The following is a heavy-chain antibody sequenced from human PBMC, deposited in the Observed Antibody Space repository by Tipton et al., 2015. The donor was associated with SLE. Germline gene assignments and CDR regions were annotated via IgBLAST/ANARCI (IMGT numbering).Heavy chain of an antibody. J-gene: IGHJ6*02. V-gene: IGHV1-69-2*01. Sequence: QSGAEVKKPGTTVKISCKISGYKFIDYYMHWVQQAPGKGLEWMGLIDPEDGETLYAENFQGRVSMTADTSIDTAYLELSSLRSGDTAVYYCATNTRSGHTYWGQGTTVTVSS. CDR3: ATNTRSGHTY. CDR1: GYKFIDYY. D-gene: IGHD3-3*01. CDR2: IDPEDGET.